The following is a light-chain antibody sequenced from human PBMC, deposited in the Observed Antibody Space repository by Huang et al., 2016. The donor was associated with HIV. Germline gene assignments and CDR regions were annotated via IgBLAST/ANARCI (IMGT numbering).Light chain of an antibody. J-gene: IGKJ4*01. CDR3: QQYDNWPLT. Sequence: EIVMTQSPATLSVFPGERATLSCRASHIVNINLAWYQQKPGQAPMLLIYGASTRATGIPARFNGGGSGMEFTLTISNLQSEDFALYYCQQYDNWPLTFGGGTKVEIK. CDR2: GAS. CDR1: HIVNIN. V-gene: IGKV3-15*01.